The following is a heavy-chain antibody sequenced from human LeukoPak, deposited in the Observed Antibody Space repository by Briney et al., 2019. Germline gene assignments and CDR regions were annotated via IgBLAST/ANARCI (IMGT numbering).Heavy chain of an antibody. CDR2: INHSGST. V-gene: IGHV4-34*01. CDR3: ARVVAAPYYFDY. Sequence: SETLSLTCAVYGGSFSGYYWSWIRQPPGKGLEWIGEINHSGSTNYNPSLKSRVTISVDTSKNQFSLKLSSVTAADTAVYYCARVVAAPYYFDYWGQGTLVTVSS. CDR1: GGSFSGYY. J-gene: IGHJ4*02. D-gene: IGHD2-15*01.